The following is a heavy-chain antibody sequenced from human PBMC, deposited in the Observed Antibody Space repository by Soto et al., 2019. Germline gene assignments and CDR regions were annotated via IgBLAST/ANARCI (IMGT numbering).Heavy chain of an antibody. V-gene: IGHV4-34*01. CDR1: GGSFSGYY. CDR3: ARGKLSDYVWGSYRYHFDY. J-gene: IGHJ4*02. D-gene: IGHD3-16*02. Sequence: SETLSLTCAVYGGSFSGYYWSWIRQPPGKGLEWIGEINHSGSNNYNPSLKSRVTISVDTSKNQFSLKLSSVTAADAAVYYCARGKLSDYVWGSYRYHFDYWGQGTVVTVSS. CDR2: INHSGSN.